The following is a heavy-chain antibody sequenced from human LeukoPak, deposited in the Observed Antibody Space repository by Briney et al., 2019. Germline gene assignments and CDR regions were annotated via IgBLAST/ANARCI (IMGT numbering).Heavy chain of an antibody. CDR2: IYYSGST. Sequence: SETLSLTCTVSGGAISSYYWSWIRQPPGKGLEWIGYIYYSGSTNYNPSLKSRVTISVDTSKNQFSLKLSSVTAADTAVYYCARHPTYGSGSYSVPWGQGTLVTVSS. D-gene: IGHD3-10*01. V-gene: IGHV4-59*01. J-gene: IGHJ4*02. CDR1: GGAISSYY. CDR3: ARHPTYGSGSYSVP.